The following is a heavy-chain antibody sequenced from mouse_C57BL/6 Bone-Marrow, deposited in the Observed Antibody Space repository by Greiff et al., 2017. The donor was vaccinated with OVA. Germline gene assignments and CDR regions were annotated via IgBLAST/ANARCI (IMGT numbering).Heavy chain of an antibody. CDR1: GFSLTSYA. CDR3: ARGGSETWFAY. Sequence: QVQLKQSGPGLVAPSQSLSITCTVSGFSLTSYAISWVRQPPGKGLEWLGEIWTGGGTNYNSALKSRLSISKDNSKRQVFLKMNRLQTDDTAGYYCARGGSETWFAYWGQGTLVTVSA. J-gene: IGHJ3*01. D-gene: IGHD1-1*01. CDR2: IWTGGGT. V-gene: IGHV2-9-1*01.